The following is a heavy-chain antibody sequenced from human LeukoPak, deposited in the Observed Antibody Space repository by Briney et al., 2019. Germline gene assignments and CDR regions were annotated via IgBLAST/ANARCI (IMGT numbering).Heavy chain of an antibody. CDR1: GFSFDDYA. CDR3: AELGITMIGGV. J-gene: IGHJ6*04. D-gene: IGHD3-10*02. V-gene: IGHV3-9*01. CDR2: ISWNSGSI. Sequence: GGSLRLSCAASGFSFDDYAMHWVRHVPGKGLEWVAGISWNSGSIDYVDSVKGRFTISRDNAKNSLYLQMNSLRAEDTAVYYCAELGITMIGGVWGKGTTVTISS.